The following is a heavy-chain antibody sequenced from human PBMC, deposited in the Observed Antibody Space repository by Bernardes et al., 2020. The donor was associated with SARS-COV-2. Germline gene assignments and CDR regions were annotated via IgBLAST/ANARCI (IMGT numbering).Heavy chain of an antibody. CDR1: GFTFSSYA. CDR2: ISGSGDRT. D-gene: IGHD3-22*01. CDR3: AKGRDSGYLVPFDY. V-gene: IGHV3-23*01. Sequence: GGYRRLSGAASGFTFSSYAMSWVLTSPGKGLEWVSGISGSGDRTNYAGSVKGRFTISRDTSKSTLYLQMNSLRAEDTAVYYCAKGRDSGYLVPFDYWGQGTLVTVSS. J-gene: IGHJ4*02.